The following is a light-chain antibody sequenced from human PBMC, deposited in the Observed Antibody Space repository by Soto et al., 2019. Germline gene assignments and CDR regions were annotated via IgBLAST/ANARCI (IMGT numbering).Light chain of an antibody. V-gene: IGKV3-15*01. CDR1: QTFRSL. CDR2: GMS. CDR3: QQGNNWPRT. J-gene: IGKJ5*01. Sequence: EIVMMQSPATLSVSPRESVTLSCRASQTFRSLLAWYQHKPGQAPRLLIYGMSTRATGVPDRFSGSGSGTEFTLTISGLESEDFGVYYCQQGNNWPRTFGQGTRLEIK.